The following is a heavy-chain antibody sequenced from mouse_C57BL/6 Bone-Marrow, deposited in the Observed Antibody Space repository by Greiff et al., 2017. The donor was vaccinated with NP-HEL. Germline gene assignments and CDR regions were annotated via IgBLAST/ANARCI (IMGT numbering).Heavy chain of an antibody. CDR2: IHPNSGST. J-gene: IGHJ2*01. CDR1: GYTFTSYW. D-gene: IGHD1-1*01. CDR3: ARVVAHFDY. Sequence: QVQLQQSGAELVKPGASVKLSCKASGYTFTSYWMHWVKQRPGQGLEWIGMIHPNSGSTNYNEKFKSKATLTVDKSSSTAYMQRSSLTSEDSAVYYCARVVAHFDYWGQGTTLTVSS. V-gene: IGHV1-64*01.